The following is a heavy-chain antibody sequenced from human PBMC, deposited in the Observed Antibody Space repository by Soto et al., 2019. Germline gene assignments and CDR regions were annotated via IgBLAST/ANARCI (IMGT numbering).Heavy chain of an antibody. CDR1: GFTFSSYG. D-gene: IGHD1-1*01. CDR3: AREGDRYGTVCFDS. Sequence: GGSLRLSXAASGFTFSSYGMSWVRQAPGKGLEWVAGIPVIGERRYYADSVKGRFTISRDNAKNTLYLQMNSLRVEDAAVYFCAREGDRYGTVCFDSWGQGTLVTVSS. J-gene: IGHJ4*02. CDR2: IPVIGERR. V-gene: IGHV3-23*01.